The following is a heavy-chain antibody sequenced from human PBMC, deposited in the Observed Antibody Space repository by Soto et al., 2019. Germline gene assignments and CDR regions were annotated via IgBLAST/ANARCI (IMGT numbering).Heavy chain of an antibody. J-gene: IGHJ4*02. Sequence: QVQLVESGGDVVQPGRSLRLSCAASGFTFSNYAMHWVRQPPGKGLEWVAAIPYDGSNKYYADSVKGRFTISRDNSKNTLYLQMNSLRAEDTAVYYCVNRVGGDGWAPGYWGQGTLVTVSS. CDR3: VNRVGGDGWAPGY. CDR2: IPYDGSNK. V-gene: IGHV3-30*18. D-gene: IGHD3-10*01. CDR1: GFTFSNYA.